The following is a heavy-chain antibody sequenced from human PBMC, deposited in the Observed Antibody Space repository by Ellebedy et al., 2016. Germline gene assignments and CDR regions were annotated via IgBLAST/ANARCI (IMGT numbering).Heavy chain of an antibody. CDR3: AKGTMDYLHQ. V-gene: IGHV3-9*01. J-gene: IGHJ4*02. D-gene: IGHD3-10*01. CDR1: GFTFDDYA. Sequence: GGSLRLXCATSGFTFDDYALHWVRQVPGKGLEWVSGISWNSAAIGYGEAVKGRFTISRDSAKNYLYLQMNSLRVEDTALYFCAKGTMDYLHQWGQGTLVTVSS. CDR2: ISWNSAAI.